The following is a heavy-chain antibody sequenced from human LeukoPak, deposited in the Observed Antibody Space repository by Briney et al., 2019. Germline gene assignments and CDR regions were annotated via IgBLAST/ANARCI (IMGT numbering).Heavy chain of an antibody. CDR1: GFSFDDYA. V-gene: IGHV3-9*01. Sequence: GRSLRLSCAASGFSFDDYAMHWVRQTPGKGLEWVSGISWNSGTIGYADSVKGRFTISRDNAKNSFFLQMSSLRAEDTSVYYCVAGDWGARDSFDLWGRGTMVTVSS. CDR3: VAGDWGARDSFDL. CDR2: ISWNSGTI. D-gene: IGHD2-21*02. J-gene: IGHJ3*01.